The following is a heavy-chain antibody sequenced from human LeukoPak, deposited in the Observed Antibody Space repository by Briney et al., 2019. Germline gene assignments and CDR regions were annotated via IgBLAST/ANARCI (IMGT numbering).Heavy chain of an antibody. D-gene: IGHD2-2*01. V-gene: IGHV3-30*09. CDR2: ISFDGSNK. CDR1: GFTFSSHA. CDR3: ARGRYCTTSSCYSYYHYYNMDV. J-gene: IGHJ6*03. Sequence: PRGSLRLSCVASGFTFSSHAMHWVRQAPGKGLEWVAVISFDGSNKYYTGSVKGRFAISRDNSKNTLYLQMNSLRAEDTAVYYCARGRYCTTSSCYSYYHYYNMDVWGKGTTVTASS.